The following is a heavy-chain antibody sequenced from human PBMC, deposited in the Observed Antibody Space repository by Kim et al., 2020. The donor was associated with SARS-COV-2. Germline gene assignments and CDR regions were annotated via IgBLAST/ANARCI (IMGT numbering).Heavy chain of an antibody. CDR2: ISSNGGST. Sequence: GGSLRLSCAASGFTFSSYAMHWVRQAPGKGLEYVSAISSNGGSTYYADSVKGRFTISRDNSKNTLYLQMGSLRAEDMAVYYCAREGGVQLWLGPIDYWGQGTLVTVSS. J-gene: IGHJ4*02. CDR1: GFTFSSYA. CDR3: AREGGVQLWLGPIDY. D-gene: IGHD5-18*01. V-gene: IGHV3-64*02.